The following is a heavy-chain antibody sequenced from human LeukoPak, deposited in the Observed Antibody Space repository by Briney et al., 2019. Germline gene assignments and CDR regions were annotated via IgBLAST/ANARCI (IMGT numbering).Heavy chain of an antibody. CDR2: INPNSGGT. Sequence: ASVKVSCKASGYTFTGYYMHWVRQAPGQGLEWMGWINPNSGGTNYAQKFQGRVTMTRDTSISTAYMELSRLRSDDTAVYYCARTLDSSSWYEIRYWGQGTLVTVSS. D-gene: IGHD6-13*01. J-gene: IGHJ4*02. CDR3: ARTLDSSSWYEIRY. CDR1: GYTFTGYY. V-gene: IGHV1-2*02.